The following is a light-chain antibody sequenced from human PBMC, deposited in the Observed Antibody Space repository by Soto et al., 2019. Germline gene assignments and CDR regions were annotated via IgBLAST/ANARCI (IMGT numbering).Light chain of an antibody. Sequence: QSALTQPASVSGSPGQSITISCTGTSSDVGAYDYVSWYQQHPGEVPKLMIFDVSDRPSGVSNRFSGSKSGNTASLTISWLQAEDEADYYCSSFTTSTSDVFGTGTKLTVL. CDR1: SSDVGAYDY. J-gene: IGLJ1*01. CDR3: SSFTTSTSDV. V-gene: IGLV2-14*03. CDR2: DVS.